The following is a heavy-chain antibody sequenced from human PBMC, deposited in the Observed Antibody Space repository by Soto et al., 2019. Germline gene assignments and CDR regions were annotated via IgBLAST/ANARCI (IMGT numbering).Heavy chain of an antibody. Sequence: QLQLQESGPGLVKPSETLSLTCTVSGGSISSSSYYWGWIRQPPGKGLEWIGSIYYSGTTYYNPSLKSRVTISVDTSKNQFSLKLRSVTAADTAVYYCARHFGYRSSWYVYFDYWGQGSLVTVSS. CDR1: GGSISSSSYY. J-gene: IGHJ4*02. V-gene: IGHV4-39*01. D-gene: IGHD6-13*01. CDR2: IYYSGTT. CDR3: ARHFGYRSSWYVYFDY.